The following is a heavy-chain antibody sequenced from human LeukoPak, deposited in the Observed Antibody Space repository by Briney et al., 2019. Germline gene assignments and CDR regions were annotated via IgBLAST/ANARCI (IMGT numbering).Heavy chain of an antibody. D-gene: IGHD6-19*01. CDR1: CGSLSSGRYY. V-gene: IGHV4-61*02. Sequence: SETLSVTRIVTCGSLSSGRYYWRWLRRPAGESLKWIGRIYTSGSTNYNPSLKSRVTISVDASKNQFSLKLSSVTAANTAVYYCARGAVADNSFDYWGQGTLVTVSS. CDR2: IYTSGST. J-gene: IGHJ4*02. CDR3: ARGAVADNSFDY.